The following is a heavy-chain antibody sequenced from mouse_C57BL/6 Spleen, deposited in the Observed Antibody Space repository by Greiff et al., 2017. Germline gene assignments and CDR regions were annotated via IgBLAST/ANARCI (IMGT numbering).Heavy chain of an antibody. CDR2: ISSGGDYI. Sequence: EVKLVESGAGLVKPGGSLKLSCAASGFTFSSYAMSWVRQTPEKRLEWVAYISSGGDYIYYADTVKGRFTISRDNARNTLYLQMSSLKSEDTAMYYCTREGYYDAMDYWGQGTSVTVSS. CDR1: GFTFSSYA. V-gene: IGHV5-9-1*02. D-gene: IGHD2-14*01. J-gene: IGHJ4*01. CDR3: TREGYYDAMDY.